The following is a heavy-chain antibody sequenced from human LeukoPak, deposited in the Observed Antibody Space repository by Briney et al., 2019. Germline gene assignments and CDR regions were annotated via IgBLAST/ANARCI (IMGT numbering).Heavy chain of an antibody. D-gene: IGHD2-8*02. J-gene: IGHJ6*02. CDR3: ARQPSLRVDYYYGMDV. CDR2: IYHSGST. Sequence: SETLSLTCTVSGGSISSSFYYWGWIRQPPGKGLEWIGSIYHSGSTYYNPSLKSRVTISVDTSRNQFSLKLDSVTAADTAVYYCARQPSLRVDYYYGMDVWGQGTTVTVSS. CDR1: GGSISSSFYY. V-gene: IGHV4-39*01.